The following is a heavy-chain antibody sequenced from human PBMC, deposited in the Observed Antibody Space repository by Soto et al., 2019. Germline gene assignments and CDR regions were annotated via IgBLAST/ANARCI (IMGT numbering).Heavy chain of an antibody. D-gene: IGHD6-19*01. CDR2: VSHDGRNT. CDR1: GFTFSDYA. V-gene: IGHV3-30*18. J-gene: IGHJ4*02. CDR3: AKGGRQWLVTSDFNY. Sequence: VQLVESGGGVVQPGRSLRLSCAASGFTFSDYAMHWVRQAPGKGLEWVAVVSHDGRNTHYADSVKGRFTISRDSSKNTVALEMTSLIAEDTAVYYVAKGGRQWLVTSDFNYWGQGALVTVSS.